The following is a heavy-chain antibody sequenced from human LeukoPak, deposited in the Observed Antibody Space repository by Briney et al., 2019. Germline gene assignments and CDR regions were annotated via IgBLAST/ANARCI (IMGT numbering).Heavy chain of an antibody. CDR1: GFTFSSYV. CDR3: AKLDSSYLDY. J-gene: IGHJ4*02. V-gene: IGHV3-30*18. D-gene: IGHD3/OR15-3a*01. Sequence: GGSLRLSCAASGFTFSSYVMHWVRQAPGKGLEWVAVISYDGSNKYYADSVKGRFTISRDNSKNTLYLQMNSLRAEDTAVYYCAKLDSSYLDYWGQGTLVTVSS. CDR2: ISYDGSNK.